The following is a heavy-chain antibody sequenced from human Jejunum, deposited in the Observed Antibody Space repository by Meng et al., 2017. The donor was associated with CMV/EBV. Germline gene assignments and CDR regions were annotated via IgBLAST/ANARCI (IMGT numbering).Heavy chain of an antibody. CDR1: GYSSSTGSFY. J-gene: IGHJ4*02. CDR3: ARGSGSLKSP. CDR2: IYTSGTI. V-gene: IGHV4-61*02. D-gene: IGHD1-26*01. Sequence: QVQLQESGPGLVKPSQTLSLTCTVSGYSSSTGSFYWSWIRQPAGKGLEWIGRIYTSGTINYNPSFKSRVTISLDPSKNQFSLKLSSVSAADTAVYYCARGSGSLKSPWGPGTLVTVSS.